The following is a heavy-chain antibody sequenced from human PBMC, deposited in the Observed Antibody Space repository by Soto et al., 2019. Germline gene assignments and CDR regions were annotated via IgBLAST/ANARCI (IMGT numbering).Heavy chain of an antibody. J-gene: IGHJ6*03. CDR3: ANAVRPSLNYFYYMHV. CDR1: GFTFGSYA. Sequence: EVQLLESGGGLVQPGGSLRLSCVVSGFTFGSYAMSWVRQAPEKGPEWVAILGGNGFTTYYADSVEGRFTISVDKSKSTLFLHITSLRADDIGVYYCANAVRPSLNYFYYMHVWGRGPSVTVSS. V-gene: IGHV3-23*01. D-gene: IGHD2-2*01. CDR2: LGGNGFTT.